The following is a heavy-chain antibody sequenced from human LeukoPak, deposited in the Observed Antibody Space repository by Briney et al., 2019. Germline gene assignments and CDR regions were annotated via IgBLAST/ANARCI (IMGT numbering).Heavy chain of an antibody. V-gene: IGHV3-66*01. Sequence: PGGSLRLSCAASGFTVSSNYMSWVRQAPGKGLEWVSVIYSGGSTYYADSVKGRFTISRDNSKNTLYLQMNSLRAEDTAAYYCATRLRGYSYGYLDYWGQGTLVTVSS. CDR3: ATRLRGYSYGYLDY. CDR1: GFTVSSNY. J-gene: IGHJ4*02. CDR2: IYSGGST. D-gene: IGHD5-18*01.